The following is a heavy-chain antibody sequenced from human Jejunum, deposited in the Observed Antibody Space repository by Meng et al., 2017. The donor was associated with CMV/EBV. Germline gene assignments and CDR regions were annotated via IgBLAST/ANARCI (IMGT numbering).Heavy chain of an antibody. Sequence: RICCAASGFPFNTYAMSWVRQAPGKGLEWVSVIYAGGSSIYYTDSVKGRFTISRDDSKKTLYLQMSSLRVEDTAVYYCAKDQEIWGQGTLVTVSS. V-gene: IGHV3-23*03. CDR3: AKDQEI. J-gene: IGHJ4*02. D-gene: IGHD5-24*01. CDR1: GFPFNTYA. CDR2: IYAGGSSI.